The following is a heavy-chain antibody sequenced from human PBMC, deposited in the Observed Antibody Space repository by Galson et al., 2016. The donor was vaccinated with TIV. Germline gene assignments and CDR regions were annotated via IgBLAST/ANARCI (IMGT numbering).Heavy chain of an antibody. D-gene: IGHD2-2*01. J-gene: IGHJ6*02. V-gene: IGHV1-18*04. Sequence: SVKVSRKASGYSFLSYGMTWVRQAPGRGLEWLGWISAYNGDIKSARKFQGRVTMTTDTSTNTAYMELRSLGSDDTAVYYCATELYCSSISCYYYYGLDVWGHGTTVTVSS. CDR3: ATELYCSSISCYYYYGLDV. CDR1: GYSFLSYG. CDR2: ISAYNGDI.